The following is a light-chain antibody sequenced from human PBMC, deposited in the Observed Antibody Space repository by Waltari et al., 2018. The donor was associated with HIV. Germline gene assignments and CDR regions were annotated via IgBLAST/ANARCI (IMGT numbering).Light chain of an antibody. CDR3: ASWDDSLNGYGV. CDR2: RNN. J-gene: IGLJ2*01. Sequence: QSVLTQPPSASATPGQTVTISCSGSRSNIGNTFVSWYQEIPGTAPKLLIYRNNRRPSGVPDRCSGSKSGTSASLAISGLRSEDEADYYCASWDDSLNGYGVFGGGTKLTVL. V-gene: IGLV1-47*01. CDR1: RSNIGNTF.